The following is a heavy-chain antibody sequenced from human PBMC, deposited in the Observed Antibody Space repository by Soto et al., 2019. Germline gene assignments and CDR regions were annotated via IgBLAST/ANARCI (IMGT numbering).Heavy chain of an antibody. D-gene: IGHD6-19*01. V-gene: IGHV4-39*01. J-gene: IGHJ4*02. Sequence: SETLSLTCTVSGGSISSSSYYWGWIRQPPGKGLEWIGNVYYSGSTYYKPSLKSRVTISVDTSKNQLSLKLSSVTAADTAVYYCVRLLYSSGWYSYFDYWGQGTLVTVSS. CDR1: GGSISSSSYY. CDR3: VRLLYSSGWYSYFDY. CDR2: VYYSGST.